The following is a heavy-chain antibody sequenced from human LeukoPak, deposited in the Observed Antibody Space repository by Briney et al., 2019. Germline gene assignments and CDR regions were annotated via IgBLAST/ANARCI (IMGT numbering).Heavy chain of an antibody. CDR2: IKPDGSFT. CDR1: GFAFSDYW. V-gene: IGHV3-7*01. J-gene: IGHJ4*02. CDR3: GRDLAIDY. Sequence: PGGSLRLSCVASGFAFSDYWMNWVRQAPGKGLEWVAIIKPDGSFTNYGDAVKGRFTISRDNAKNTLYLQMNSLRADDTAVYYCGRDLAIDYWGQGTLVTVSS.